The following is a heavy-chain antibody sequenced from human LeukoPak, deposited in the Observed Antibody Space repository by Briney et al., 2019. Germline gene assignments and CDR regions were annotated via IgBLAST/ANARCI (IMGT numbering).Heavy chain of an antibody. D-gene: IGHD1-7*01. V-gene: IGHV3-11*01. CDR2: ISGTGTTI. Sequence: PGGSLRLSCAASGFTFSDYYMGWIRQAPGKGLEWLSYISGTGTTIFYADSVKGRFTISRDNAKNSLDLQMNSLRAEDTAVYFCGRDFGLIGTKRSFDIWGKGTMVTVSS. CDR1: GFTFSDYY. J-gene: IGHJ3*02. CDR3: GRDFGLIGTKRSFDI.